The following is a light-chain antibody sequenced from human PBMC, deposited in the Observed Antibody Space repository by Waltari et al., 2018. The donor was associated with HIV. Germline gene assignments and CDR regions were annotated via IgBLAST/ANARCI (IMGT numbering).Light chain of an antibody. CDR2: GAS. J-gene: IGKJ5*01. CDR3: QQRSSWPIT. CDR1: QSIRTY. V-gene: IGKV3-11*01. Sequence: EIVFTQSPATLSLSPGERATISCRASQSIRTYLAWYQQKPGQAPRLLTYGASSRATGIPARFSGSGSGTDFTLTISSLEPGDFGVFYCQQRSSWPITFGQGTRLEIK.